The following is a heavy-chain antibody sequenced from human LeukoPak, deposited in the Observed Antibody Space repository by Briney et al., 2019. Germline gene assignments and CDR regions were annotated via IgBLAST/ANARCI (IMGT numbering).Heavy chain of an antibody. CDR2: ISGSGGST. Sequence: GGSLRLSCAASGFTFSSYAMSWVRQAPGKGLEWGSDISGSGGSTYYAGSVKGRFTISRDNSKNTLYLQMNSLRAEDTAVYYCAKDRRYCTNGVCWAGYYYYMDVWGKGTTVTVSS. J-gene: IGHJ6*03. V-gene: IGHV3-23*01. D-gene: IGHD2-8*01. CDR3: AKDRRYCTNGVCWAGYYYYMDV. CDR1: GFTFSSYA.